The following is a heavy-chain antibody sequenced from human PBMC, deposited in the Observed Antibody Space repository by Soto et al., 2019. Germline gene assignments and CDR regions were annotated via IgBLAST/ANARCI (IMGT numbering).Heavy chain of an antibody. V-gene: IGHV1-8*01. J-gene: IGHJ6*02. CDR3: ARDDLTCSSTSCYVRNYGMDV. D-gene: IGHD2-2*01. CDR1: GYTFTSSD. Sequence: ASVKVSCKASGYTFTSSDINWVRQAPGQGLEWMGWMNPNTGNSGFAQKFQGRVTITADDSTSTAYMELSSLRSGDTAVYYCARDDLTCSSTSCYVRNYGMDVWGQGTTVTVSS. CDR2: MNPNTGNS.